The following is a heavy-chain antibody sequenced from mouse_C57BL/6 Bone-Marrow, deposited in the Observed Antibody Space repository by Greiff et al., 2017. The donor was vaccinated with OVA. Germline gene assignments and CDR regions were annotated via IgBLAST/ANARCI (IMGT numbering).Heavy chain of an antibody. J-gene: IGHJ1*03. Sequence: EVQLQESGGDLVKPGGSLKLSCAASGFTFSSYGMSWVRQTPDKRLEWVATISSGGSYTNYPDSVKGRFTFSRANDKNTLYLQLSSLKSEDTAMYYCARQGHYDSLYWYFDVWGTGTTVTVSS. CDR3: ARQGHYDSLYWYFDV. V-gene: IGHV5-6*01. CDR1: GFTFSSYG. D-gene: IGHD2-4*01. CDR2: ISSGGSYT.